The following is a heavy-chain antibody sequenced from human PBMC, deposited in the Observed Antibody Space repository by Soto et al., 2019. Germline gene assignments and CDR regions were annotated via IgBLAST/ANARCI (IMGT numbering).Heavy chain of an antibody. CDR1: GYTFTSYA. V-gene: IGHV1-3*01. Sequence: ASVKVSCKASGYTFTSYAMHWVRQAPGQRLEWMGWINAGSGNTKYSQKFQGRVTMTRDTSTSTVYMELSSLRSEDTAVYYCARRITIFGVVYMDVWGQGTTVTVSS. J-gene: IGHJ6*02. D-gene: IGHD3-3*01. CDR2: INAGSGNT. CDR3: ARRITIFGVVYMDV.